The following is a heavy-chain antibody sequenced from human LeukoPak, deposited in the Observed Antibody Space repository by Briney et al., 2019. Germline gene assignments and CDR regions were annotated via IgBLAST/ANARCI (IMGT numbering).Heavy chain of an antibody. CDR1: GFTFSSYG. D-gene: IGHD5-18*01. CDR2: IWYDGSNK. Sequence: GGSLRLSCAASGFTFSSYGMHWVRQAPGKGLEWVAVIWYDGSNKYYADSVKGRFTISRDNSKNTLYLQMNSLRAEDTAVYYYARDRGYSSGALDYWGQGTLVTVSS. V-gene: IGHV3-33*01. J-gene: IGHJ4*02. CDR3: ARDRGYSSGALDY.